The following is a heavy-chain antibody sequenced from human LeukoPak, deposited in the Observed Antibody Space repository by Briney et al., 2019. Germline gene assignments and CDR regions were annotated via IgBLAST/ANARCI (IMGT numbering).Heavy chain of an antibody. CDR1: GGTFSSYA. D-gene: IGHD6-6*01. J-gene: IGHJ6*02. CDR3: ARDRAAYSSSSYNYYGMDV. CDR2: IIPIFGTA. Sequence: GASVKVSCKASGGTFSSYAISWVRQAPGQGLEWMGGIIPIFGTANYAQKFQGRVTITADESTSTAYMELSSLRSEDTAVYYCARDRAAYSSSSYNYYGMDVWGQGTTVTVSS. V-gene: IGHV1-69*13.